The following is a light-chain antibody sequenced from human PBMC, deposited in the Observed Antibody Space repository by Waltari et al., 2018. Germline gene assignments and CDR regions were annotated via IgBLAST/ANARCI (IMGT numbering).Light chain of an antibody. J-gene: IGLJ2*01. CDR3: SSFTTSSSWI. CDR1: ISDIGAYTH. Sequence: QSALTQPASVSGSPGQSITISCTGTISDIGAYTHVSWYQQYPGQAPKLLIFDVSDRPPGVFDRFSGSKSGNTASLTISGLQAEDEADYYCSSFTTSSSWIFGGGTKLTVL. V-gene: IGLV2-14*03. CDR2: DVS.